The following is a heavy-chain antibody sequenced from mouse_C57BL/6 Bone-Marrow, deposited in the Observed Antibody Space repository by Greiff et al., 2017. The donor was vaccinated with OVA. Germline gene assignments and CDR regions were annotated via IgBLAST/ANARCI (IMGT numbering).Heavy chain of an antibody. J-gene: IGHJ4*01. CDR2: ISSGGSYT. Sequence: EVMLVESGGDLVKPGGSLKLSCAASGFTFSSYGMSWVRQTPDKRLEWVATISSGGSYTYYTDSVKGHVAISSGNATDTLYLQMSRLKSEDTALYYCAREGPYYAGSSSLAMDYWGQGTSVTVSS. CDR1: GFTFSSYG. CDR3: AREGPYYAGSSSLAMDY. D-gene: IGHD1-1*01. V-gene: IGHV5-6*01.